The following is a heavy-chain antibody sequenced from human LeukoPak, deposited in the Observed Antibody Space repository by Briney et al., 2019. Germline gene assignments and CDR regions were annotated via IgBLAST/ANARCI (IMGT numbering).Heavy chain of an antibody. CDR2: IYYTGST. J-gene: IGHJ4*02. CDR1: NGAIRSYY. D-gene: IGHD6-13*01. Sequence: SETLSLTCTVSNGAIRSYYWSWIRQPPRKGLGWIGYIYYTGSTNYNPSLKSRVTISVDTSKNQFSLQLSSVTAADTDTYYCARHSYSSSSSMRRHFDCWGQGTLVTVSS. CDR3: ARHSYSSSSSMRRHFDC. V-gene: IGHV4-59*08.